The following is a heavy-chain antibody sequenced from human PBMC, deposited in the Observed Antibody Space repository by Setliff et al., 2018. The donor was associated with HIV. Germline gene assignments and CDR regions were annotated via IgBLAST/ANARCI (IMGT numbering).Heavy chain of an antibody. CDR3: ARSRAAGFDY. CDR1: GFTFSSYA. Sequence: PGGSLRLSCAASGFTFSSYAMHWVRQAPGKGLEWVAVISYDGSNKYYADSVKGRFTISRDNSKNTLFLQMNSLRPEDTAVYYCARSRAAGFDYWGQGTTVTVSS. CDR2: ISYDGSNK. J-gene: IGHJ4*03. D-gene: IGHD6-13*01. V-gene: IGHV3-30*04.